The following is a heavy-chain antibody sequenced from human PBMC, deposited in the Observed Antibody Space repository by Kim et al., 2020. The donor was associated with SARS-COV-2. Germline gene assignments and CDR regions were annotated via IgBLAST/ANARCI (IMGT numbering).Heavy chain of an antibody. CDR1: GGSFSGYY. J-gene: IGHJ5*02. Sequence: SETLSLTCAVYGGSFSGYYWSWIRQPPGKGLEWIGEINHSGSTNYNPSLKSRVTISVDTSKNQFSLKLSSVTAADTAVYYCARGGRATIAAAGTWFDPWGQGTLVTVSS. CDR2: INHSGST. D-gene: IGHD6-13*01. CDR3: ARGGRATIAAAGTWFDP. V-gene: IGHV4-34*01.